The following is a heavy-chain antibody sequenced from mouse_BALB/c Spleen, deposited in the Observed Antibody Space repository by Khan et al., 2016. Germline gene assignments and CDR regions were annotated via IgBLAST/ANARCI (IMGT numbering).Heavy chain of an antibody. CDR3: ARDKGHFDY. CDR2: ISYGGNN. CDR1: GYSITSGYY. D-gene: IGHD1-3*01. Sequence: EVKLEVSGPGLVKPSQSLSLTCSVTGYSITSGYYWNWIRQFPGNKLEWMGYISYGGNNNYNPSLKNRISITRDTSKNQFCLRCNAGTTEDTATWFCARDKGHFDYWGQGTTLTVSS. V-gene: IGHV3-6*02. J-gene: IGHJ2*01.